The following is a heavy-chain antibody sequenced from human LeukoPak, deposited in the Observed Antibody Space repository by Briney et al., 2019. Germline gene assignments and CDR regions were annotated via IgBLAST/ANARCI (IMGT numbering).Heavy chain of an antibody. J-gene: IGHJ4*02. CDR1: GGSFSGYY. Sequence: PSETLSLTCAVYGGSFSGYYWSRIRQPPGKGLEWIGEINHSGSTNYNPSLKSRVTISVDTSKNQFSLKLSSVTAADTAVYYCASGGYSSSWYSLNYFDYWGQGTLVTVSS. CDR3: ASGGYSSSWYSLNYFDY. V-gene: IGHV4-34*01. CDR2: INHSGST. D-gene: IGHD6-13*01.